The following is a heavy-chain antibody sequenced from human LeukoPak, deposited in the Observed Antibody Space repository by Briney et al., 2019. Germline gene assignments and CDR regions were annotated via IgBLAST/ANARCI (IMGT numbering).Heavy chain of an antibody. D-gene: IGHD3-22*01. CDR2: VYYSGST. Sequence: SDTLSLTCDVSGSSINSLYWWGWIRQPPGKGLEWIGYVYYSGSTYYNPSLKSRISMSVDTSKRQFSLTLSSVTAVDTAVYYCAIMRDRDVYYFDNWGQGILVTVSS. J-gene: IGHJ4*02. V-gene: IGHV4-28*01. CDR1: GSSINSLYW. CDR3: AIMRDRDVYYFDN.